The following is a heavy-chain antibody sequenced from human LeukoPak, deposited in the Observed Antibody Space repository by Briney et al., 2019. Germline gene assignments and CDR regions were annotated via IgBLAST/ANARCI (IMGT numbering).Heavy chain of an antibody. CDR3: AKGRSGILTAGISY. CDR1: GSTFSSYA. V-gene: IGHV3-23*01. D-gene: IGHD6-13*01. CDR2: LSGSGDNT. J-gene: IGHJ4*02. Sequence: PGGSLRLSCAASGSTFSSYAMSWVRQAPGKGLEWVSGLSGSGDNTYYADSVTGRFTISRDNPKNTLYLQMNSLRAEDTALYYCAKGRSGILTAGISYWGQGTLVTVSS.